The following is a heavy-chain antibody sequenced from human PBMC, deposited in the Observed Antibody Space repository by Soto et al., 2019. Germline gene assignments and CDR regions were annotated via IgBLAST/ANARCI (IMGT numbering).Heavy chain of an antibody. V-gene: IGHV4-59*01. D-gene: IGHD2-15*01. CDR3: AREGLSCSGGSCYGDAFDI. Sequence: SETLSLTCTVSGGSISSYYWSWIRQPPGKGLEWIGYIYYSGSTNYNPSLKSRVTISVDTSKNQFSLKLSSVTAADTAVYYCAREGLSCSGGSCYGDAFDIWGQGTMVTVSS. CDR2: IYYSGST. CDR1: GGSISSYY. J-gene: IGHJ3*02.